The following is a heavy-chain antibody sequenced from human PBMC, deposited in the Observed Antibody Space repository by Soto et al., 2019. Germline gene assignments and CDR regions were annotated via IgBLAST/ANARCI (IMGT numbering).Heavy chain of an antibody. CDR3: ARDLEGYCSSTSRMRMGRGYYYGMDV. D-gene: IGHD2-2*01. V-gene: IGHV3-33*01. CDR1: GFTFSSYG. Sequence: QVQLVESGGGVVQPGRSLRLSCAASGFTFSSYGMHWVRQAPGKGLEWVAVIWYDGSNKYYADSVKGRFTISRDNSKNTLYLQMNSLRAEDTAVYYCARDLEGYCSSTSRMRMGRGYYYGMDVWGQGTTVTVSS. J-gene: IGHJ6*02. CDR2: IWYDGSNK.